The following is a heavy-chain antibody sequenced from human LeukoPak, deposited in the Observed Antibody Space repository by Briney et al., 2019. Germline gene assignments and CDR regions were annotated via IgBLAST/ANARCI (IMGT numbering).Heavy chain of an antibody. CDR1: GYNFTTYF. CDR2: ISPYNGHT. J-gene: IGHJ5*01. V-gene: IGHV1-18*04. Sequence: GASVKVSCKTSGYNFTTYFITWVRQAPGQGLEWMGWISPYNGHTKYAHNLQGRVTMTTDTSTTTAFMELRSLMSDDTAVYYCAREGVSRKFDSWGQGTLVTVPS. CDR3: AREGVSRKFDS. D-gene: IGHD5/OR15-5a*01.